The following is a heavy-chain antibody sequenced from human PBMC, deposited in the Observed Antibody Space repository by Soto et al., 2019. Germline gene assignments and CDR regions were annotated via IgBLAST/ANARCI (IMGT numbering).Heavy chain of an antibody. D-gene: IGHD2-2*01. CDR2: INAGNGDT. Sequence: QVQLVQSGAEVKRPGASVKVSCKASGYIFMNYAVHWVRQAPGQILEWVGWINAGNGDTKYSQRSQGRVTITKDTSASTAYMELSSQRSENTAGDYCAKYPRYSYDIEAVPAIIFDDCFDPWGKGTLVTVSS. V-gene: IGHV1-3*01. J-gene: IGHJ5*02. CDR3: AKYPRYSYDIEAVPAIIFDDCFDP. CDR1: GYIFMNYA.